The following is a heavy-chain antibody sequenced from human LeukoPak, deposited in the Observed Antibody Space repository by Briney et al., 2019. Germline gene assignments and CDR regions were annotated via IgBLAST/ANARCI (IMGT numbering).Heavy chain of an antibody. CDR2: IYYSGNT. CDR1: GDSISSSSYY. Sequence: SETLSLTCTVPGDSISSSSYYWGWIRQPPGKGLEWIGSIYYSGNTYYNPSLTSRATISVDTSKKQFSLKLSSVTAADTAVYYCARWRSGWYWGQGTLVTVSS. V-gene: IGHV4-39*01. CDR3: ARWRSGWY. D-gene: IGHD6-19*01. J-gene: IGHJ4*02.